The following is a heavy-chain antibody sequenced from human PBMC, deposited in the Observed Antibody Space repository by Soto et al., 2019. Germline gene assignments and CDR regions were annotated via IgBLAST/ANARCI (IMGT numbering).Heavy chain of an antibody. CDR3: ARAHYGPSGYYFDS. CDR2: VYHTGST. D-gene: IGHD3-22*01. J-gene: IGHJ4*02. Sequence: QVQLQESGSGLVKPSQTLSLTCTVSGDSISSGCYYWSWIRQPPRQGLEWIGYVYHTGSTSYSPSLKSRVTMSVDKSKNLFSLSLNSVTAADKAIYYCARAHYGPSGYYFDSWGQGALFTVSS. CDR1: GDSISSGCYY. V-gene: IGHV4-30-2*01.